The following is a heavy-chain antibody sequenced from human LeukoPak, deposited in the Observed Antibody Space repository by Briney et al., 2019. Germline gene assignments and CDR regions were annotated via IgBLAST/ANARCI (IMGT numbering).Heavy chain of an antibody. CDR3: ARLWTGTMVRGAPSYYGMDV. D-gene: IGHD3-10*01. J-gene: IGHJ6*04. CDR1: GGSLSGYH. V-gene: IGHV4-34*01. CDR2: INHSGRT. Sequence: SETPSLTCVVYGGSLSGYHWSWIRQPPGKGLEWSGEINHSGRTNYNPSLKRRVNSSVATSKNQFSLKLSSVTAADTAVYYCARLWTGTMVRGAPSYYGMDVWGEGTTVTVSS.